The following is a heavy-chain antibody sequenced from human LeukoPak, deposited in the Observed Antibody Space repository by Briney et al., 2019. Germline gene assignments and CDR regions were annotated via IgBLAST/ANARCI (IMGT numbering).Heavy chain of an antibody. Sequence: GASVKVSCKASGYTFTGYYMHWVRQAPGQGLEWMGWINPNSGGTNYAQKLQGRVTMTTDTSTSTAYMELRSLRSDDTAVYYCARDTYYYGSGSPRFDSWGQGTLVAVSS. D-gene: IGHD3-10*01. J-gene: IGHJ5*01. CDR3: ARDTYYYGSGSPRFDS. V-gene: IGHV1-2*02. CDR2: INPNSGGT. CDR1: GYTFTGYY.